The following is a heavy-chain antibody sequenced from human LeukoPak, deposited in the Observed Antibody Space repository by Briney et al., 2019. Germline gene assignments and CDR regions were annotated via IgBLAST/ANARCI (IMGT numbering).Heavy chain of an antibody. J-gene: IGHJ4*02. Sequence: SETLSLTCTISGDSIRSTSYFWGWIRQPPGKGLEWIGSISYSGSPFYNSSLKSRVTISVDTSKNQFSLKLCSVTAADTAVYYCAREGVYGGWGQGTLVTVSS. CDR3: AREGVYGG. V-gene: IGHV4-39*07. CDR2: ISYSGSP. D-gene: IGHD4/OR15-4a*01. CDR1: GDSIRSTSYF.